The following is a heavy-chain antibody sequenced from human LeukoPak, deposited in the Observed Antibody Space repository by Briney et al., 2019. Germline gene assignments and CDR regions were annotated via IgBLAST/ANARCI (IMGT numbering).Heavy chain of an antibody. V-gene: IGHV4-59*11. J-gene: IGHJ4*02. CDR1: GASIASQF. D-gene: IGHD2-21*02. CDR2: MSYSGNT. CDR3: ARQRGGDTFDY. Sequence: SETLSLTCTVSGASIASQFWSWVRQPPGKRPEYLGYMSYSGNTNYNPSLKSRITISLDTSKNQFSLKLSSLTAAGTAVYYCARQRGGDTFDYWGQGTLVTVSS.